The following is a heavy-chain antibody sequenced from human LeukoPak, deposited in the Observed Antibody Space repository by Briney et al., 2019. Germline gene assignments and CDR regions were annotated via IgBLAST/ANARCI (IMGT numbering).Heavy chain of an antibody. D-gene: IGHD6-19*01. V-gene: IGHV3-33*08. CDR2: IWYDGSNK. CDR1: GFTFSSYA. Sequence: GGSLRLSCAASGFTFSSYAMPWVRQAPGKGLEWVAVIWYDGSNKYYADSVKGRFTISRDNSKNTLYLQMNSLRAEDTAVYYCARDHLLSSGWYQSDAFDIWGQGTMVTVSS. J-gene: IGHJ3*02. CDR3: ARDHLLSSGWYQSDAFDI.